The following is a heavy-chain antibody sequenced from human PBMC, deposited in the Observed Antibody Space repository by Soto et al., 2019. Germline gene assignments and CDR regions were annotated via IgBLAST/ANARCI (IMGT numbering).Heavy chain of an antibody. Sequence: ASVKVSCKASGYTFTSYAMNWVRQAPGQRLEWMGWINAGNGNTKYSQKFQGRVTITRDTSASTAYMELSSLRSEDTAVYYCARRYYDFWSGHYYFDYWGQGTLVTVSS. V-gene: IGHV1-3*01. J-gene: IGHJ4*02. D-gene: IGHD3-3*01. CDR1: GYTFTSYA. CDR3: ARRYYDFWSGHYYFDY. CDR2: INAGNGNT.